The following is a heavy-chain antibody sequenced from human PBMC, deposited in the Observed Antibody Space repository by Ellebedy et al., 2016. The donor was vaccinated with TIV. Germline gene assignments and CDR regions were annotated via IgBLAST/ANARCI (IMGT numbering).Heavy chain of an antibody. Sequence: SCAISGDSVSSNSVAWHWIRQSPSRGLEWLERTSYRSKWYNEYAVSVKSRITINPDTSKNQFSLQLNSLTPEDQALYYCVRGSRGAFDIWGQGTMVTVSS. CDR1: GDSVSSNSVA. CDR3: VRGSRGAFDI. V-gene: IGHV6-1*01. J-gene: IGHJ3*02. CDR2: TSYRSKWYN.